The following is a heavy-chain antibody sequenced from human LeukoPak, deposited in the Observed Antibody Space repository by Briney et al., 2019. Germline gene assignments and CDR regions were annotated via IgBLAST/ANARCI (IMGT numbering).Heavy chain of an antibody. CDR1: GGSFSGYY. J-gene: IGHJ4*02. V-gene: IGHV4-34*01. CDR2: INHSGST. D-gene: IGHD1-7*01. Sequence: SETLSLTCAVYGGSFSGYYWSWLRQPPGKGLEWIGEINHSGSTNYNPSLKSRVTISVDTSKNQFSLKLSSVTAAKTAVYYCARTITGTTFGIDYWGQGTLVTVSS. CDR3: ARTITGTTFGIDY.